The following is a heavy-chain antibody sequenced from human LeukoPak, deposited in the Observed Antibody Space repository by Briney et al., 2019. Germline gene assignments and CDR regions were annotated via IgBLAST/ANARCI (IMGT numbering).Heavy chain of an antibody. CDR2: IKVDGSEK. Sequence: RGSLRLFCAASGFTFSSYAMSWVRQAPGKGLGWVANIKVDGSEKYYVDSVKGRFTISRDNAENSLYLQMNSLRAEDTAVYYCARKTGTTGEAFDYWGQGTQVTVSS. V-gene: IGHV3-7*03. J-gene: IGHJ4*02. CDR3: ARKTGTTGEAFDY. D-gene: IGHD1-1*01. CDR1: GFTFSSYA.